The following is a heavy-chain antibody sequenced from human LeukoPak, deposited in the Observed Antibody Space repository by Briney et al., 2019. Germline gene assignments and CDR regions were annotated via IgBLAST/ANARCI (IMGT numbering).Heavy chain of an antibody. CDR1: GFTFSSYA. CDR3: ARDLYSYGANQDDY. Sequence: GGSLRLSCAASGFTFSSYAMNWVRQAPGKGLEWVANINQDASAKSYVDSVRGRFTISRDDAKNSLHLQMNSLRAEDTAVYYCARDLYSYGANQDDYWGQGILVTDSS. V-gene: IGHV3-7*01. D-gene: IGHD5-18*01. J-gene: IGHJ4*02. CDR2: INQDASAK.